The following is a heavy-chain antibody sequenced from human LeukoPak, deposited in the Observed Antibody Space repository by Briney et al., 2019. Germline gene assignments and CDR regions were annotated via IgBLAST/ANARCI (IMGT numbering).Heavy chain of an antibody. Sequence: ALVKVSCKASEYTFITYDIIWVRQAAGQGLEWMGWLNPQSGNTGYTESFQGRVTLTMDSSISTAYMELRSLRFEDTAVYYCARGPWFRSLVGYCADGVCYPGYWGQGTLVTVSS. CDR2: LNPQSGNT. CDR1: EYTFITYD. D-gene: IGHD2-8*01. J-gene: IGHJ4*02. V-gene: IGHV1-8*01. CDR3: ARGPWFRSLVGYCADGVCYPGY.